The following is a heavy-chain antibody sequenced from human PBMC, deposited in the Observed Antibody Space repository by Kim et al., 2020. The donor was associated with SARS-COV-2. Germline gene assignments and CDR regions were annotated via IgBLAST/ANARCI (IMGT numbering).Heavy chain of an antibody. CDR2: IKSKTDGGTT. Sequence: GGSLRLSCAASGFTFSNAWMSWVRQAPGKGLEWVGRIKSKTDGGTTDYAAPVKGRFTISRDDSKNTLYLQMNSLKTEDTAVYYCTTDQYYYDSSGYYYVDYWGQGTLVTVSS. J-gene: IGHJ4*02. CDR3: TTDQYYYDSSGYYYVDY. CDR1: GFTFSNAW. D-gene: IGHD3-22*01. V-gene: IGHV3-15*01.